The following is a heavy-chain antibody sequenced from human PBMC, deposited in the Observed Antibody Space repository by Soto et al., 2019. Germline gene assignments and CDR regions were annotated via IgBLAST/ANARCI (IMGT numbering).Heavy chain of an antibody. D-gene: IGHD5-18*01. V-gene: IGHV4-30-2*01. CDR1: GGSISSGGYS. J-gene: IGHJ4*02. CDR3: ARGLLWLLPFDY. Sequence: QLQLQESGSGLVKPSQTLSLTCAVSGGSISSGGYSWSWIRQPPGKGLEWIGYIYHSGSTYYNPSLKSRVTISVDRSKNQFSLKRSSVTAADTAVYYCARGLLWLLPFDYWGQGTLVTVSS. CDR2: IYHSGST.